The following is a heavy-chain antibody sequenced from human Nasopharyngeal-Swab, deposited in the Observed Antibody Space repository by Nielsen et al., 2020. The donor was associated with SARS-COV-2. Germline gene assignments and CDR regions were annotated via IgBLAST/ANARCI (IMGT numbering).Heavy chain of an antibody. CDR1: GFSFSDYY. CDR3: ARRLPTAMVLDY. J-gene: IGHJ4*02. D-gene: IGHD5-18*01. Sequence: GGSLRLSCAASGFSFSDYYMSWIRQAPGKGLEWVSYITPSGGTIYYADSVKGRFTISRDNAKNSLYLQVNGLRAEDTAVYYCARRLPTAMVLDYWGQGTLVTVSS. V-gene: IGHV3-11*01. CDR2: ITPSGGTI.